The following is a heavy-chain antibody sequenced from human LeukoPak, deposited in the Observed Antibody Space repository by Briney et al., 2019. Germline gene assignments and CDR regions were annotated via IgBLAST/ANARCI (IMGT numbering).Heavy chain of an antibody. Sequence: SETLSLTCAVSGGSISSGGYSWSWIRQSPGKGLEWIGYIYHSGSTYYNPSLKSRVTISVDRSKNQFSLKLSTVTAADTAVYYCAREVAAAGFDYWGQGTLVTVSS. CDR1: GGSISSGGYS. V-gene: IGHV4-30-2*06. J-gene: IGHJ4*02. CDR2: IYHSGST. CDR3: AREVAAAGFDY. D-gene: IGHD6-13*01.